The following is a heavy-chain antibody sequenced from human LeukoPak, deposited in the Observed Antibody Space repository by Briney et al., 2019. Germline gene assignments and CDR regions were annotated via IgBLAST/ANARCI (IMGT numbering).Heavy chain of an antibody. CDR2: IYTSGST. CDR1: GGSISSGSYY. V-gene: IGHV4-61*02. J-gene: IGHJ4*02. D-gene: IGHD3-10*01. CDR3: ARGQLYYGSGSYYTSYYFDY. Sequence: SQTLSLTCTVSGGSISSGSYYWSWIRQPAGKGLEWIGRIYTSGSTNYNPSLKSRVTISVDTSKNQFSLKLSSVTAADTAVYYCARGQLYYGSGSYYTSYYFDYWGQGTLVTVSS.